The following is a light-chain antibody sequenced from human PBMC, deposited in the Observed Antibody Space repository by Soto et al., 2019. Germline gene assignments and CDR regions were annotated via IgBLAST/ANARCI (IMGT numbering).Light chain of an antibody. CDR2: EVS. J-gene: IGLJ2*01. CDR1: SSDVGGYNY. V-gene: IGLV2-14*01. CDR3: SSYTSSSTRV. Sequence: QSALTQPASVSGSPGQSITISCTGTSSDVGGYNYVSWYQQHPGNAPKLVIYEVSNRPSGVSNRFSGSKSGNTASLTISGLQAEDEADYYCSSYTSSSTRVFGGGTKVTVL.